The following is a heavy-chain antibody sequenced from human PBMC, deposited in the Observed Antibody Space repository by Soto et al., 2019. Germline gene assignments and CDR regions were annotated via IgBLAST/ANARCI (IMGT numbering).Heavy chain of an antibody. V-gene: IGHV4-59*01. CDR1: GGSISSYY. CDR2: IYYSGST. CDR3: ARDVEGNWFDP. J-gene: IGHJ5*02. Sequence: QVQLQESGPGLVKPSETLSLTCTVSGGSISSYYWSWIRQPPGKGLEWIGYIYYSGSTNYNPSLKSRVTISVDTSKNQFSLKLSSVTAADTAVYSCARDVEGNWFDPWGQGTLVTVSS.